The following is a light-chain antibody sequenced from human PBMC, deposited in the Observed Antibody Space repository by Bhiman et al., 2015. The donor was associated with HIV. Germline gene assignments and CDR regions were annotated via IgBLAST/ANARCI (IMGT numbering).Light chain of an antibody. V-gene: IGLV2-14*01. CDR3: SSYTGTNTLV. CDR1: SRDIGIYNY. Sequence: QSALTQPDSVSASPGQSVTISCTGSSRDIGIYNYVSWYQQHPGKAPKLMIYDVNNRPSGVSTRFSGSKSGNTASLTISGLQPEDEADYYCSSYTGTNTLVFGGGTKLTVL. CDR2: DVN. J-gene: IGLJ2*01.